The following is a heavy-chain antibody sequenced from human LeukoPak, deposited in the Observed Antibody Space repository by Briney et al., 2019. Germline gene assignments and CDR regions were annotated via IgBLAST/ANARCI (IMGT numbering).Heavy chain of an antibody. D-gene: IGHD3-10*01. J-gene: IGHJ4*02. Sequence: GASVKVSCKASGGTFSSYAISWVRQAPGQGLEWMGGIIPIFGTANYAQKFQGRVTITADESTSTAYMELSSLRSEDTAVYYCARDRYGSGAAFFDYWGQGTLVTVSS. CDR3: ARDRYGSGAAFFDY. V-gene: IGHV1-69*13. CDR2: IIPIFGTA. CDR1: GGTFSSYA.